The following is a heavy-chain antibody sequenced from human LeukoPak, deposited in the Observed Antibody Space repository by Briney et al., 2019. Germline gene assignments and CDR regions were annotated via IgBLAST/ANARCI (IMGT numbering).Heavy chain of an antibody. J-gene: IGHJ4*02. V-gene: IGHV1-8*01. CDR2: MNPNSGNT. CDR1: GYTFTSYD. CDR3: ARARYGDYRFDY. Sequence: ASVKVSCKASGYTFTSYDSNWVRQATGQGLEWMGWMNPNSGNTGYAQKFQGRATMTRNTSISTAYMELSSLRSEDTAVYYCARARYGDYRFDYWGQGTLVTASS. D-gene: IGHD4-17*01.